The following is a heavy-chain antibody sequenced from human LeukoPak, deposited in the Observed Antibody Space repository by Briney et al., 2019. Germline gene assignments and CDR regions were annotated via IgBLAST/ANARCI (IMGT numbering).Heavy chain of an antibody. CDR2: IKQDGGEK. D-gene: IGHD1-26*01. CDR3: IGGSNMDY. CDR1: GFTFSSYW. Sequence: GGSLRLSXAASGFTFSSYWMSWVCQAPGKGLEWVANIKQDGGEKYYADSVKGRFTISRDNARNSLYLQMNSLRAEDTAVYYCIGGSNMDYWGQGTLVTVSS. V-gene: IGHV3-7*01. J-gene: IGHJ4*02.